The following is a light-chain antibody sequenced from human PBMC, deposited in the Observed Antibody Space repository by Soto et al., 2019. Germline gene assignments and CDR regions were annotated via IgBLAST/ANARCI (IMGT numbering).Light chain of an antibody. J-gene: IGLJ1*01. Sequence: QPVLTQTASVSGSPGQSITISCTGTSSDVGGYNYVSWYQHHPGKAPKLIIYDVSNRPSGVSIRFSGSKSDNTASLTISGLQPEDEADYHCSSYTTSNTRQIVFGTGTKVTVL. CDR3: SSYTTSNTRQIV. CDR2: DVS. CDR1: SSDVGGYNY. V-gene: IGLV2-14*03.